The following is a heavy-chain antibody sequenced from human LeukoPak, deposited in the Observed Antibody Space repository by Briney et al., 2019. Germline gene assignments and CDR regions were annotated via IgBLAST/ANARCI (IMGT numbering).Heavy chain of an antibody. D-gene: IGHD5-12*01. CDR3: ARDVGLGGYDLGANFDY. V-gene: IGHV1-2*02. J-gene: IGHJ4*02. CDR1: GYTFTGYY. CDR2: INPNSCGT. Sequence: ASVKVSCKASGYTFTGYYMHWLRQAPGQGLDWMGWINPNSCGTNYAQKFQGRVTMTRDTSISTAYMELSRQRSDDTAVYYCARDVGLGGYDLGANFDYWGQGTLVTVSS.